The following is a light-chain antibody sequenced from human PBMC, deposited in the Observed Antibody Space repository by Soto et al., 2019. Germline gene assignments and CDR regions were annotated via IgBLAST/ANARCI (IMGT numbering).Light chain of an antibody. Sequence: EIVMTQSPATLSVSPGERATLSCRASQSVSSNLAWYKQKPGQALRLLIYGASTRATGIPARFSGSGSGTEFTLTISSLQSEDFAVYYCRQYNNWPPLTFGQGTKVEI. CDR2: GAS. CDR1: QSVSSN. V-gene: IGKV3-15*01. CDR3: RQYNNWPPLT. J-gene: IGKJ1*01.